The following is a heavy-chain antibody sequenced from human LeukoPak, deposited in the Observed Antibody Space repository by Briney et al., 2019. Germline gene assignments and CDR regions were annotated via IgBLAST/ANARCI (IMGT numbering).Heavy chain of an antibody. D-gene: IGHD5-18*01. Sequence: SETLSLTCTVSGGSISSSSAYWGWIRQPPGKGLEWIGSIYYSKKKYYNPSLNSRVTISADTSKNQFSLTLGSVSATDTAVYYCVSPRGFSYGYFDYWGQGTLVTVSS. CDR2: IYYSKKK. CDR1: GGSISSSSAY. CDR3: VSPRGFSYGYFDY. J-gene: IGHJ4*02. V-gene: IGHV4-39*01.